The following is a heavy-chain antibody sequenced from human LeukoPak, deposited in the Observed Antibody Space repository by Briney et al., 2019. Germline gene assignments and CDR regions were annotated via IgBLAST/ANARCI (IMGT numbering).Heavy chain of an antibody. CDR3: ARGVAAAYSAFDI. Sequence: TSSETLSLTCAVYGGSFSGYYWSWIRQPPGKGLEWIGEINHSGSTNYNPSLKSRVTISVDTSKNQFSLKLSSVTAADTAVYYCARGVAAAYSAFDIWGQGTMVTVSS. J-gene: IGHJ3*02. CDR2: INHSGST. V-gene: IGHV4-34*01. D-gene: IGHD6-13*01. CDR1: GGSFSGYY.